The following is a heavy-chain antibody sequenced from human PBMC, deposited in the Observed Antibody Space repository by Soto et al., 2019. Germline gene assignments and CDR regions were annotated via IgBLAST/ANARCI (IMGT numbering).Heavy chain of an antibody. D-gene: IGHD6-13*01. J-gene: IGHJ1*01. CDR1: GYSFANYW. Sequence: EVQLVQSGAEVKKPGESLKISCKGSGYSFANYWIGWVRQMPGKGLEWMGIIYPGDSDTTYSPSFQGQVTISADKSISTAYLQWSSLKASDTAIYYCASASSSWYKYFQHWGQGTLVTVSS. CDR2: IYPGDSDT. CDR3: ASASSSWYKYFQH. V-gene: IGHV5-51*03.